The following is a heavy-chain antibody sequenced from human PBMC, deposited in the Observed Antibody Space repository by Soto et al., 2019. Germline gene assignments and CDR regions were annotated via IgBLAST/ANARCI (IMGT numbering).Heavy chain of an antibody. D-gene: IGHD2-2*01. CDR3: APCRGGVASF. CDR1: GFSLSTRDVG. V-gene: IGHV2-5*02. J-gene: IGHJ4*02. Sequence: QITLNESGPTLVKPTQTLTLTCTFSGFSLSTRDVGVGWIRQPPGEALEWLGVVYWDDDKTYRPSLKSRLTITKDTAKNQVVLRMTKMDPVDTATYYCAPCRGGVASFWGQGTLVTVSS. CDR2: VYWDDDK.